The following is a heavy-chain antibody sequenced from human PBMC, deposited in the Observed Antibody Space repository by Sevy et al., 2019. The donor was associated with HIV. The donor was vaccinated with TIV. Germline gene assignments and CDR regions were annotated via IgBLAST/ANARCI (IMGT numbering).Heavy chain of an antibody. CDR1: GGTFSSYA. V-gene: IGHV1-69*10. D-gene: IGHD3-10*01. J-gene: IGHJ6*03. Sequence: ASVKVSCKASGGTFSSYAISWVRQAPGQGLEWMGGIIPILGIANYAQKFQGRVTITEDKSTSTAYMELSSLRSEDTAVYYCARSGVGPYYYYYMDVWGKGTTVTVSS. CDR2: IIPILGIA. CDR3: ARSGVGPYYYYYMDV.